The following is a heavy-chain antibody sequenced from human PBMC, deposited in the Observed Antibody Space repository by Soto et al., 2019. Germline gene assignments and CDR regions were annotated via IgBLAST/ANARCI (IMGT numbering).Heavy chain of an antibody. CDR3: ATLYDSSGYTTGYFDY. V-gene: IGHV1-24*01. Sequence: ASVKVSCKVSGYTLTELSMHWVRQAPGKGLEWMGGFDPEDGETIYTQKFQGRVTMTEDTSTDTAYMELSSLRSEDTAVYYCATLYDSSGYTTGYFDYWGQGTLVTAPQ. D-gene: IGHD3-22*01. CDR1: GYTLTELS. J-gene: IGHJ4*02. CDR2: FDPEDGET.